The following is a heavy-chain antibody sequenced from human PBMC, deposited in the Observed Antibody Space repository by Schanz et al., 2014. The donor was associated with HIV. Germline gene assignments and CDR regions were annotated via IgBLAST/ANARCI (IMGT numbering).Heavy chain of an antibody. V-gene: IGHV3-33*06. D-gene: IGHD3-3*01. CDR3: AKLGQVEWLDALDI. Sequence: QVQLVESGGGVVQPGRSLRLSCTASGFTFSSSGMHWVRQAPGKGLEWVAAMWYDESHKGYADSVKGRFTISRDNYRNTLDLQMDSLRAEDTAVYYCAKLGQVEWLDALDIWGQGLMVTVSS. J-gene: IGHJ3*02. CDR2: MWYDESHK. CDR1: GFTFSSSG.